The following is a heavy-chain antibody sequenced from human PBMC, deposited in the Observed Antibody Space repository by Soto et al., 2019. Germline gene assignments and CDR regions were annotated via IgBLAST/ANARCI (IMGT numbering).Heavy chain of an antibody. D-gene: IGHD3-3*01. CDR3: ARVSRSGYYPKY. V-gene: IGHV3-33*01. J-gene: IGHJ4*02. Sequence: GGSLRLSCAESGFTFSSYGMHWVRQAPGKGLEWVAVIWYDGSNKYYADSVKGRFTISRDNSKNTLYLQMSSLRAEDTAVYYCARVSRSGYYPKYWGQGTLVTVSS. CDR2: IWYDGSNK. CDR1: GFTFSSYG.